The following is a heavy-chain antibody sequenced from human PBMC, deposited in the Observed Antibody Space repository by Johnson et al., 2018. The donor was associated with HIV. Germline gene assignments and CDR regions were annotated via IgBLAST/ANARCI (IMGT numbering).Heavy chain of an antibody. D-gene: IGHD3-22*01. J-gene: IGHJ3*02. V-gene: IGHV3-30*02. CDR1: GFTFSSYG. CDR3: AQEGGRITMIVVEPDAFDI. Sequence: QVQLVESGGGVVQPGGSLRLSCAASGFTFSSYGMHWVRQAPGKGLEWVAFIRYDGSNQYYADSVKGRFTISRDNSKNTLYLQMNSLRAEDTAVYYCAQEGGRITMIVVEPDAFDIWGQGTMVTVSS. CDR2: IRYDGSNQ.